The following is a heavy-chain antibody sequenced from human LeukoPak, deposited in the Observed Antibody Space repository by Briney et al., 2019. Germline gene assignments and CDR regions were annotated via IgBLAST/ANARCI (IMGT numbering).Heavy chain of an antibody. J-gene: IGHJ6*02. D-gene: IGHD6-13*01. CDR1: GFTVSSNY. CDR3: ARMSSSSRGGMDV. V-gene: IGHV3-53*01. Sequence: PGGSLRLSCAASGFTVSSNYMSWVRQAPGRGLEWVSVIYSGDSTYYADSVKGRFTISRDNSKNTLYLQMNSRRAEDTAVYYCARMSSSSRGGMDVWGQGTTVTVFS. CDR2: IYSGDST.